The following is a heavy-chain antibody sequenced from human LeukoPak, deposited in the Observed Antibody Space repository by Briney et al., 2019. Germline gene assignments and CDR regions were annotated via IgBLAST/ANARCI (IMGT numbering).Heavy chain of an antibody. J-gene: IGHJ3*02. Sequence: PGGSLRLSCAASGFTFSSYSMNWVRQAPGKGLEWVSYISSSSSTIYYADSVKGRFTISRDNAKNSLYLQMNSLRAEDTAVYYCARVRWDYDSSGYDAFDIWGQGTMVTVSS. CDR2: ISSSSSTI. CDR1: GFTFSSYS. D-gene: IGHD3-22*01. CDR3: ARVRWDYDSSGYDAFDI. V-gene: IGHV3-48*04.